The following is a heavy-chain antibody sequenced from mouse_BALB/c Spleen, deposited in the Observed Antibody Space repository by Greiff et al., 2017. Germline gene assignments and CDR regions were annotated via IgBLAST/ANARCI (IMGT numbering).Heavy chain of an antibody. CDR2: IDPETGGT. CDR3: AREVLRYLYYFDY. V-gene: IGHV1-15*01. D-gene: IGHD1-1*01. Sequence: QVHVKQSGAELVRPGASVTLSCKASGYTFTDYEMHWVKQTPVHGLEWIGAIDPETGGTAYNQKFKGKATLTADKSSSTAYMELRSLTSEDSAVYYCAREVLRYLYYFDYWGQGTTLTVSS. CDR1: GYTFTDYE. J-gene: IGHJ2*01.